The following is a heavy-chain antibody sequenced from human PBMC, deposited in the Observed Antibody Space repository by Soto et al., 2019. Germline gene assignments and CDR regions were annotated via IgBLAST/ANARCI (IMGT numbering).Heavy chain of an antibody. J-gene: IGHJ4*02. CDR2: IYYSGST. V-gene: IGHV4-31*03. Sequence: TLSLTCTVSGGSISSGGYYWSWIRQHPGKGLEWIGYIYYSGSTYYNPSLKSRVTISVDTSKNQFSLKLSSVTAADTAVYYCARVFVVVPAYDYWGQGTLVTVSS. CDR3: ARVFVVVPAYDY. CDR1: GGSISSGGYY. D-gene: IGHD2-2*01.